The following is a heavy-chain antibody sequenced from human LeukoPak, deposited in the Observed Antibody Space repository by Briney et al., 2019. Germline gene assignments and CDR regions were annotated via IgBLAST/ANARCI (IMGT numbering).Heavy chain of an antibody. V-gene: IGHV3-53*04. D-gene: IGHD3-22*01. J-gene: IGHJ4*02. CDR3: ARDLYYYDSSGYYYVTDY. CDR1: GFTVSSNY. CDR2: IYSGGST. Sequence: TGGSLRLSCAASGFTVSSNYMSWVRQAPGEGLEWVSVIYSGGSTYYADSVKGRFTISRHNSKNTLYLQMNSLRAEDTAVYYCARDLYYYDSSGYYYVTDYWGQGTLVTVSS.